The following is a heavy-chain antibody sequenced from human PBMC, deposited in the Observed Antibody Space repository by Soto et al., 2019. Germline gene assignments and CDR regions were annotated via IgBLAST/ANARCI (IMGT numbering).Heavy chain of an antibody. CDR2: VSHSGST. V-gene: IGHV4-34*02. J-gene: IGHJ4*02. Sequence: QVQLQQWGAGLLKPSETLSLTCAVYGGSFSDYYWSWIRQTPEKGLEWIGEVSHSGSTTYNPSLKNRVTIAIDTSKNQFSLTLNSVTAADTAMYFCAREEPASRHHDYWGQGNQVTVSS. CDR1: GGSFSDYY. CDR3: AREEPASRHHDY. D-gene: IGHD1-26*01.